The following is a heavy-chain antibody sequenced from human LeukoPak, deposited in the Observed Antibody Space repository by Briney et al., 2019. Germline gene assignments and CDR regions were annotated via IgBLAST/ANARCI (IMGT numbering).Heavy chain of an antibody. CDR3: AKDHFRGIAAAGPENYYYYGMDV. CDR1: GFTFDICA. CDR2: IGSTDT. J-gene: IGHJ6*02. D-gene: IGHD6-13*01. Sequence: GGSLRLSCVASGFTFDICAMSWVRQAPGKGLEWVSSIGSTDTYYADSVRGRFTVSRDNSKNTLYLQMNSLRAEDTAVYYCAKDHFRGIAAAGPENYYYYGMDVWGQGTTVTVSS. V-gene: IGHV3-23*01.